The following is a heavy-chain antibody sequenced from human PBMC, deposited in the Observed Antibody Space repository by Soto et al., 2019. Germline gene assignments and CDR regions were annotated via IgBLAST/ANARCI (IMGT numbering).Heavy chain of an antibody. CDR2: MSYDGSNT. V-gene: IGHV3-30-3*01. CDR3: APFTGERTHGLDV. Sequence: QAQLVESGGGVVQPGGSLRLSCAASGFTFSIYAMHWVRQAPGKGLEWVAIMSYDGSNTYYADSVKGRFTISRDNSNNTLYLQMNSVRVEDAAVYFCAPFTGERTHGLDVWGQGTTVTVSS. J-gene: IGHJ6*02. D-gene: IGHD3-9*01. CDR1: GFTFSIYA.